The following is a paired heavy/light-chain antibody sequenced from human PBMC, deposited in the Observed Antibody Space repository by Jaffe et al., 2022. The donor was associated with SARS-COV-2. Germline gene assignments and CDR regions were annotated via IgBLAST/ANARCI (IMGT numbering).Light chain of an antibody. Sequence: QSALTQPASVSGSPGQSITISCTGTRSDVGTYNLVSWYQQHPGKAPKLMIYEGSKRPSGVSNRFSGSKSGNTAALTISGLQAEDEADYYCCSYAGSGTWVFGGGTKLTVL. J-gene: IGLJ3*02. CDR1: RSDVGTYNL. CDR3: CSYAGSGTWV. CDR2: EGS. V-gene: IGLV2-23*01.
Heavy chain of an antibody. D-gene: IGHD3-22*01. CDR3: TTGRRYYDSSGYYPYYFDY. V-gene: IGHV3-15*05. CDR1: GFSFNDAW. Sequence: EVQLVESGGGLVKPGGSLRLSCAASGFSFNDAWMSWVRQAPGKGLEWVGRIKSKTDDGTIDYAAPVKGRFTISRDDSKSTLYLQMNSLKTEDTAVYYCTTGRRYYDSSGYYPYYFDYWGQGTLVTVSS. J-gene: IGHJ4*02. CDR2: IKSKTDDGTI.